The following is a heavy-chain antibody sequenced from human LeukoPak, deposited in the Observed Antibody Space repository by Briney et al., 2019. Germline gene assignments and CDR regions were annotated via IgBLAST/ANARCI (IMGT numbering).Heavy chain of an antibody. CDR3: ARRTITIFGVVIHGIRRFGAFDI. V-gene: IGHV4-34*01. J-gene: IGHJ3*02. CDR1: GGSFSGYY. D-gene: IGHD3-3*01. Sequence: SETLSLTCAVYGGSFSGYYWSLIRQPPWKGLEWIEEINHSGSTNYNPSLKSRVTISVDTSKNQFSLKLSSVTAADTAVYYCARRTITIFGVVIHGIRRFGAFDIWGQGTMVTVSS. CDR2: INHSGST.